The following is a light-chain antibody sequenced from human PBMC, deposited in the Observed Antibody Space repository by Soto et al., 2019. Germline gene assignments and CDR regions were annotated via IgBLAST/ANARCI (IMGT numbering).Light chain of an antibody. Sequence: DILMTQSPSSLSASVGDRVTITCRASLPISNYSSWYQQKPGKIPTLLIYDTSTLQAGVPSRFSGSGSGTDFSLTISSLQTEDVAAYDCQKYYSSPLTFGGGSKVEI. CDR3: QKYYSSPLT. J-gene: IGKJ4*01. V-gene: IGKV1-27*01. CDR2: DTS. CDR1: LPISNY.